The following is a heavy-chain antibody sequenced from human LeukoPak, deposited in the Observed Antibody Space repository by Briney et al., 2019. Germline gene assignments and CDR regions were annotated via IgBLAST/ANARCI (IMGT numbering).Heavy chain of an antibody. CDR2: IRSDGSDT. V-gene: IGHV3-74*01. J-gene: IGHJ4*02. CDR1: GFTFSDTW. CDR3: ARAPRYYGSGSYY. Sequence: GGSLRLSCAASGFTFSDTWMHWVRHAPGEGLVWVSRIRSDGSDTRYAESVKGRFTISRDNAKNTLYLQMNSLRAEDTAVYYCARAPRYYGSGSYYWGQGTLVTVSS. D-gene: IGHD3-10*01.